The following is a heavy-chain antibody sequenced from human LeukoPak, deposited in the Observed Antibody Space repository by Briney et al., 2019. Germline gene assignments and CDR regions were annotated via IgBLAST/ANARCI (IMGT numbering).Heavy chain of an antibody. Sequence: PGRSLRLSCAASGFTFSSYGMHWVRQAPGTGLGWVAVIWTDGSNKYHADSVKGRFSISRDNSKSTLFLQMSSLAAEDTAVYYCVGELLTAAGTVGAFDIWGQGSMVTVSS. J-gene: IGHJ3*02. CDR2: IWTDGSNK. CDR3: VGELLTAAGTVGAFDI. D-gene: IGHD6-13*01. CDR1: GFTFSSYG. V-gene: IGHV3-33*01.